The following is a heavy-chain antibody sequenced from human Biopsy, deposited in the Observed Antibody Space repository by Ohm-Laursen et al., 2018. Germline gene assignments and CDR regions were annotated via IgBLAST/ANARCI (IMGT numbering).Heavy chain of an antibody. CDR3: ARDGPHVRAGGSAFDY. V-gene: IGHV3-33*07. J-gene: IGHJ4*02. Sequence: SLRLSCAASGFSFSTYGIYWVRQAPGKGLEWVAAIWYDGTNKYYAESVKGRLTISRDNSKNTLYLQMNSLRAEDTAVYFCARDGPHVRAGGSAFDYWGQGTLVTVSS. CDR2: IWYDGTNK. CDR1: GFSFSTYG. D-gene: IGHD2-2*01.